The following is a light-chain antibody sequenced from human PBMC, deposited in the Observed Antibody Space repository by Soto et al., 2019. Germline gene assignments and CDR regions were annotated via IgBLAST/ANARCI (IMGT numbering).Light chain of an antibody. V-gene: IGKV1-39*01. CDR3: LQTYSYPLT. CDR2: VAS. CDR1: QYISRY. Sequence: DIEMTQSPSSLTASVGDRVTITCRASQYISRYLNWYQQKSGKAPKLLIFVASNLESGVPSRFSGSGSGTDFTLTISSLQPEDFATYYSLQTYSYPLTLGQGTKLDIK. J-gene: IGKJ2*01.